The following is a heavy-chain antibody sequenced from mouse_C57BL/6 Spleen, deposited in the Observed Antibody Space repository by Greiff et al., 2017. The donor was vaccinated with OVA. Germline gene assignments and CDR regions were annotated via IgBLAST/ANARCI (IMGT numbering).Heavy chain of an antibody. Sequence: QVQLQQPGTELVKPGASVKLSCKASGSTFNSYWMHWVKQRPGQGLEWIGNINPSNGGTNYNEKFKSKATLTVDKSSSTAYMQLSSLTSEDSAVYYCARGTYGSIYAMDYWGQGTSVTVSS. D-gene: IGHD1-1*01. CDR1: GSTFNSYW. J-gene: IGHJ4*01. CDR3: ARGTYGSIYAMDY. CDR2: INPSNGGT. V-gene: IGHV1-53*01.